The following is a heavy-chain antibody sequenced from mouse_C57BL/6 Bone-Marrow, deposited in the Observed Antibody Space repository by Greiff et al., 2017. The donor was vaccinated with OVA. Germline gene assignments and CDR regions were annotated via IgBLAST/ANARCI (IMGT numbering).Heavy chain of an antibody. CDR2: ISDGGSYT. CDR3: ARGDYYYGRSHWYFDV. D-gene: IGHD1-1*01. Sequence: EVKLVESGGGLVKPGGSLKLSCAASGFTFSSYAMSWVRQTPEKRLEWVATISDGGSYTYYPDNVKGRFTISRDNAKNNLYLQMSHLKSEDTAMYYCARGDYYYGRSHWYFDVWGTGTTVTVSS. CDR1: GFTFSSYA. J-gene: IGHJ1*03. V-gene: IGHV5-4*03.